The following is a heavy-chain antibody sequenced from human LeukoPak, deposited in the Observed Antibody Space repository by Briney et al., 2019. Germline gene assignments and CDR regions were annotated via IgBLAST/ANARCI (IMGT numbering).Heavy chain of an antibody. CDR2: SYYSGST. CDR3: ARGPAFDP. Sequence: SETLSLTCTGSGVSVSSGRYYWRWIRQPPGKGLEWFGYSYYSGSTNYNPSLESRVTISGDTSKNQYSLKLSAVTAADTAVDYCARGPAFDPWGQGTLVTVSS. V-gene: IGHV4-61*01. CDR1: GVSVSSGRYY. J-gene: IGHJ5*02.